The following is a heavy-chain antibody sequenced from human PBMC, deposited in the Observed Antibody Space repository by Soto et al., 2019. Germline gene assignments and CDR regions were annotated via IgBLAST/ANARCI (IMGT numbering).Heavy chain of an antibody. Sequence: PGGSLRLSCAASGFIFSDYAMTWVRQAPGKGLEWVSGISGSGTSTYYADSVKGRFSISRDNSKNTLYLQMNSLRVEDTAEYDCLLRPDIVVGPAPWGQGTLVTVSS. D-gene: IGHD2-2*01. J-gene: IGHJ5*02. CDR2: ISGSGTST. CDR3: LLRPDIVVGPAP. CDR1: GFIFSDYA. V-gene: IGHV3-23*01.